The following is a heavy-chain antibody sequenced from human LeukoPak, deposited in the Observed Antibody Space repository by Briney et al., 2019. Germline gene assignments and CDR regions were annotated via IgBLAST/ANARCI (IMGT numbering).Heavy chain of an antibody. CDR1: GFTFSSYA. CDR2: ISGSGGST. V-gene: IGHV3-23*01. D-gene: IGHD6-19*01. J-gene: IGHJ4*02. Sequence: PGGSLRPSCAASGFTFSSYAMSWVRQAPGKGLEWVSAISGSGGSTYYADSVKGRFTISRDNSKNTLYLQMNSLRAEDTAVYYCAKDGYSSGWSYYFDYWGQGTLVTVSS. CDR3: AKDGYSSGWSYYFDY.